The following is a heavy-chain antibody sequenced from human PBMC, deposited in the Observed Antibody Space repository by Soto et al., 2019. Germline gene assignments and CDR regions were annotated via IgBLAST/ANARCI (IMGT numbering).Heavy chain of an antibody. D-gene: IGHD6-19*01. CDR2: IYYSGST. CDR3: ARDRALAGGYYFDY. V-gene: IGHV4-59*01. CDR1: GCSISSYY. J-gene: IGHJ4*02. Sequence: SETLSLTCTVSGCSISSYYWSWIRQPPGKELEWIGYIYYSGSTNYNPSLKSRVTISVDTSKNQFSLKLSSVTAADTAVYYCARDRALAGGYYFDYWGQGTLVTVSS.